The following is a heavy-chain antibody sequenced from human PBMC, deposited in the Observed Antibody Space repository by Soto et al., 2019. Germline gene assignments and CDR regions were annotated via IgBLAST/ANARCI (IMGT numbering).Heavy chain of an antibody. Sequence: QVQLVQSGAEVKKPGASVKVSCKASGYTFTGYYMHWVRQAPGQGLEWMGWIKPNSGGTNYAQKFQGWVTMTRDTSISTAYMELSRLRSDDTAGYYCARVPGTSDYYYGMDVWGQGTTVTVSS. V-gene: IGHV1-2*04. CDR3: ARVPGTSDYYYGMDV. CDR2: IKPNSGGT. D-gene: IGHD1-7*01. J-gene: IGHJ6*02. CDR1: GYTFTGYY.